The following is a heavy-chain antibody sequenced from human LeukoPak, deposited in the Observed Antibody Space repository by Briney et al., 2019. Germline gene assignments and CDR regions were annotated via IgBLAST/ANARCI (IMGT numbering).Heavy chain of an antibody. CDR1: GGSISSSSYY. CDR2: IYYSGST. J-gene: IGHJ4*02. V-gene: IGHV4-39*01. D-gene: IGHD3-9*01. Sequence: SETLSLTRTVSGGSISSSSYYWGWIRRPPGKGLEWIGSIYYSGSTYYNPSLKSRVTISVDTSKNQFSLKLSSVTAADTAVYYCARPSITILGAFDYWGQGTLVTVSS. CDR3: ARPSITILGAFDY.